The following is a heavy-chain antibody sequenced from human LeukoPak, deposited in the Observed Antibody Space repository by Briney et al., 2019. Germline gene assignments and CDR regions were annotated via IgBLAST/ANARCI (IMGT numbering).Heavy chain of an antibody. CDR1: GFTFDDYA. CDR2: ISWNSGSI. Sequence: GRSLRLSCAASGFTFDDYAMHWVRQAPGKGLEWVSGISWNSGSIGYADSVKGRFTISRDNAKNSLYLQMNSLRAEDTAVYYCAKRRTRYYYYMDVWGKGTTVTVSS. CDR3: AKRRTRYYYYMDV. J-gene: IGHJ6*03. V-gene: IGHV3-9*01. D-gene: IGHD1/OR15-1a*01.